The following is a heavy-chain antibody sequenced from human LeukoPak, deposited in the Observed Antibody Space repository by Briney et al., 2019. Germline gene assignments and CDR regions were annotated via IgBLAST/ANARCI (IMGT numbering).Heavy chain of an antibody. CDR2: ISPTGSYI. J-gene: IGHJ4*02. D-gene: IGHD6-6*01. CDR3: ASGPLISYNSSTYPPFDY. Sequence: GGSLRLSCAASGFTFSSYSMNWVRQAPGKGLEWVSSISPTGSYIYYSDSMKGRFTISRDNAKNSLYLQMNSLRAEDTAVYYRASGPLISYNSSTYPPFDYWGQGTPVTVSS. V-gene: IGHV3-21*01. CDR1: GFTFSSYS.